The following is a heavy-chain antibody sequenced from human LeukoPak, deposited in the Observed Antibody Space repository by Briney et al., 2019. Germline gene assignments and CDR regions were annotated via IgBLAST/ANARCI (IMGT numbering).Heavy chain of an antibody. Sequence: PSETLSLTCTVPGGSISSYYWSWIPQPPGKGPEWIGYIYYSGSTNYNPSLKSRVTISVDTSKNQFSLKLSSVTAADTAVYYCARVGGSSVVDYWGEGTLVTVSS. D-gene: IGHD2-15*01. V-gene: IGHV4-59*01. CDR1: GGSISSYY. J-gene: IGHJ4*02. CDR2: IYYSGST. CDR3: ARVGGSSVVDY.